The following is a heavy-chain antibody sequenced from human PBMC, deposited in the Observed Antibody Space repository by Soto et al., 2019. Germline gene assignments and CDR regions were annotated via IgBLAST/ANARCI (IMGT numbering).Heavy chain of an antibody. V-gene: IGHV1-69*04. D-gene: IGHD3-10*01. J-gene: IGHJ3*02. CDR2: IIPILGIA. Sequence: ASVKVSCKASGGTFSSYTISWVRQAPGQGLEWMGRIIPILGIANYAQKFQGRVTITADKSTSTAYMELSSLRSEDTAVYYCARDPTRITMVRGVSHDAFDIWGQGTMVTVSS. CDR3: ARDPTRITMVRGVSHDAFDI. CDR1: GGTFSSYT.